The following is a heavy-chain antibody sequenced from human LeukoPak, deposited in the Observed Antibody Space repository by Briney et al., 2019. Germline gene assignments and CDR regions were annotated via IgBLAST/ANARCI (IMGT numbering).Heavy chain of an antibody. Sequence: ASVKVSCKASGGTFSSYAISWVRQAPGQGLEWRGGIIPIFGTANYAQKFQGRVTITTDESTSTAYMELSSLRSEDTAVYYCATHYYDSSGYFDYWGQGTLVTVSS. CDR2: IIPIFGTA. D-gene: IGHD3-22*01. CDR3: ATHYYDSSGYFDY. CDR1: GGTFSSYA. V-gene: IGHV1-69*05. J-gene: IGHJ4*02.